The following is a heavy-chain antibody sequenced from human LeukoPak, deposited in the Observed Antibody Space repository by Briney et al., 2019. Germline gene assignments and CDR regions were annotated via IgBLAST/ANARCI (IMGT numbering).Heavy chain of an antibody. V-gene: IGHV4-4*02. CDR2: MYLGGTT. J-gene: IGHJ4*02. Sequence: SETLSLTCIVSGGSISSLNLWSWLRQPPGKGLEWIGEMYLGGTTNFNPSLKSRVTILIDKSKNQLSLQLTSVTAADTAVYYCAGLEGRYSTDWFYFFDYWGQGALVAVSS. CDR3: AGLEGRYSTDWFYFFDY. CDR1: GGSISSLNL. D-gene: IGHD6-19*01.